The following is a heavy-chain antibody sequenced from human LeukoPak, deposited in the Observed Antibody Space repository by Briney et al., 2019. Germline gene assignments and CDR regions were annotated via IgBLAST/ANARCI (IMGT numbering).Heavy chain of an antibody. V-gene: IGHV4-34*01. CDR2: INHSGST. CDR3: ARARTYYDILTGYLTRGMDV. J-gene: IGHJ6*02. D-gene: IGHD3-9*01. CDR1: GGSFSGYY. Sequence: PSETLSLTCAVYGGSFSGYYWSWIRQPPGKGLEWIGEINHSGSTNYNPSLKSRVTISVDTSENQFSLKLSSVTAADTAVYYCARARTYYDILTGYLTRGMDVWGQGTTVTVSS.